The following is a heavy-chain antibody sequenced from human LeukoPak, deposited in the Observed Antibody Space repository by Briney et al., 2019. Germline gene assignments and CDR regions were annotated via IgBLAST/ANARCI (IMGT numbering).Heavy chain of an antibody. CDR2: IRQDGGKK. Sequence: GGSLRLSCTASGFTFSSYWMTWVRQTPEKGLEWVANIRQDGGKKDYVASVKGRFTISRDNAKNSLYLQMNSLRAEDTAVYYCARYYYASPFDYRGQGTLVTVSS. J-gene: IGHJ4*02. CDR3: ARYYYASPFDY. V-gene: IGHV3-7*01. CDR1: GFTFSSYW. D-gene: IGHD3-10*01.